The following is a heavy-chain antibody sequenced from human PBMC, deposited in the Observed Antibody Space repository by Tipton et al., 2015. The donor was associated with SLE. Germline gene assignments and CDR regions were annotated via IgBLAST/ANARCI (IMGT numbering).Heavy chain of an antibody. CDR1: GGSFSGYY. D-gene: IGHD3-22*01. V-gene: IGHV4-34*01. Sequence: TLSLTCAVYGGSFSGYYWSWIRQPPGKGLEWIGEINHSGSTNYNPSLKSRVTISVDTSKNQFSLKLSSVTAADTAVYYCARDSSGYSIFFDYWGQGTLVTVSS. CDR3: ARDSSGYSIFFDY. J-gene: IGHJ4*02. CDR2: INHSGST.